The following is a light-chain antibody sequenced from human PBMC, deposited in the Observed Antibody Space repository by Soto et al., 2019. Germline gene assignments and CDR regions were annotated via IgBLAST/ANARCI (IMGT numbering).Light chain of an antibody. Sequence: EIVLTQSPGTLSLSPGERATLSCRASQSVSSSYLAWYQHKPGQAPRLLIYGASSGATGIPDRFSGSGSGTDFTLTISRLEPYDCAVYSCQQYGTSPYTFGQGTKLEIK. CDR3: QQYGTSPYT. CDR1: QSVSSSY. J-gene: IGKJ2*01. CDR2: GAS. V-gene: IGKV3-20*01.